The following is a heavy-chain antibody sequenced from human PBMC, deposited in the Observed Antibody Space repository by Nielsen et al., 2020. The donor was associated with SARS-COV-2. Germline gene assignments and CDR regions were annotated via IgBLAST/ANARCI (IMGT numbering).Heavy chain of an antibody. D-gene: IGHD3-10*01. V-gene: IGHV4-59*05. CDR2: IYYSGST. CDR1: GGSISSYY. CDR3: ARHGYGSGSDY. J-gene: IGHJ4*02. Sequence: SETLSLTCTVSGGSISSYYWSWIRQPPGKGLEWIGSIYYSGSTYYNPSLKSRVTISVDTSKNQFSLKLSSVTAADTAVYYCARHGYGSGSDYWGQGTLVTVSS.